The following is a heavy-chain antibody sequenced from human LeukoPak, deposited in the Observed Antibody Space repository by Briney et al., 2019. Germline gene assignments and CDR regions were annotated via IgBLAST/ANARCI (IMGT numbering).Heavy chain of an antibody. J-gene: IGHJ4*02. CDR1: GFTFNNYG. CDR3: ANENYYGSGSYADH. CDR2: ISYGGSNT. V-gene: IGHV3-30*18. D-gene: IGHD3-10*01. Sequence: GGSLRLSCAASGFTFNNYGMHWVRQAPGKGLEWVAIISYGGSNTYYADSVKGRFTISRDNSKNTLYLQMNSLRAEDTAVYYCANENYYGSGSYADHWGQGTLVTVSS.